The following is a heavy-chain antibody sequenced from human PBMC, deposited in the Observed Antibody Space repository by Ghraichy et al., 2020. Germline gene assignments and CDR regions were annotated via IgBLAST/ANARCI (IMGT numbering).Heavy chain of an antibody. V-gene: IGHV3-23*01. D-gene: IGHD1-26*01. CDR2: ISGSGANT. J-gene: IGHJ4*02. CDR1: GFTFSTYA. CDR3: AKEGIVGATAPDY. Sequence: GGSLRLSCAASGFTFSTYAMSWVRQAPGKGLEWVSSISGSGANTYYADSVKGRFTISRDNSKNTLYLQMSSLRGEDTAVYHCAKEGIVGATAPDYWGQGTLVTVSS.